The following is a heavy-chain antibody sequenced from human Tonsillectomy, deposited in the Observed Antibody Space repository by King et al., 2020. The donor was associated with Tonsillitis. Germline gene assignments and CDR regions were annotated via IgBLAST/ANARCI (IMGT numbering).Heavy chain of an antibody. CDR2: INHSGST. CDR1: GGSFSGYY. V-gene: IGHV4-34*01. D-gene: IGHD6-13*01. Sequence: VQLQQWGAGLLKPSETLSLPCAVYGGSFSGYYWSWLRQPPGKGLEWIGEINHSGSTNYNPSLKSRVTISVDTSKNQFSLKLSSVTAADTAVYYCAREKGIAAASGYFDYWGQGTLVTVSS. J-gene: IGHJ4*02. CDR3: AREKGIAAASGYFDY.